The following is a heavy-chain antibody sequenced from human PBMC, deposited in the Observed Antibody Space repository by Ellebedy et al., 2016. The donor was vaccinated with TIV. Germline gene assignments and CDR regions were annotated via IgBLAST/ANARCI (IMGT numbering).Heavy chain of an antibody. CDR3: AKEMGYGKPFDS. CDR1: GFTFRNYA. D-gene: IGHD5-12*01. J-gene: IGHJ4*02. V-gene: IGHV3-23*01. CDR2: VSDDGRSK. Sequence: PGGSLRLSCTASGFTFRNYAMSWVRQAPGKGLEWVSAVSDDGRSKYYADSVKGRFTISRDNSKNALYLQMNSLRAEDTAVFYCAKEMGYGKPFDSWGQGTLVTVSS.